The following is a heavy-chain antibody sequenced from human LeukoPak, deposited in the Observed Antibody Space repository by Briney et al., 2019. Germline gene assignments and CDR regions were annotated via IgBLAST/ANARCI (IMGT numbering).Heavy chain of an antibody. CDR3: ARFGYVAAVDV. D-gene: IGHD2-15*01. Sequence: GGSLRLSCAASGFSFSAYWMTWVRPAPGTGLEWVANINPAGSETYYVDPVKGRFSISRDNAKNLVYLQMNSLRAEDTAVYHCARFGYVAAVDVWGQGTPVTVSS. CDR1: GFSFSAYW. J-gene: IGHJ4*02. CDR2: INPAGSET. V-gene: IGHV3-7*01.